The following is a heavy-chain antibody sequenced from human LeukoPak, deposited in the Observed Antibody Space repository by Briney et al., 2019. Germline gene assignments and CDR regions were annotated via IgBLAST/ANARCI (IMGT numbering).Heavy chain of an antibody. CDR2: ISYDGSNK. CDR3: ARVLNYVPGDY. Sequence: GRSLRLSCAASGFTFSSYAMHWVRQAPGKGLEWVAVISYDGSNKYYADSVKGRFTISRDNSKNTLYLQMTSLRAEDTAVYYCARVLNYVPGDYWGQGTLVTVSS. J-gene: IGHJ4*02. CDR1: GFTFSSYA. V-gene: IGHV3-30-3*01. D-gene: IGHD3-16*01.